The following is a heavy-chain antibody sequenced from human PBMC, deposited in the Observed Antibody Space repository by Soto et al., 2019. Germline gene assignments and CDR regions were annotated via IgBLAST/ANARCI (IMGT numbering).Heavy chain of an antibody. CDR2: IWYDGSNK. D-gene: IGHD6-13*01. Sequence: QVQLVESGGGVVQPGRSLRLSCAASGFTFSSYGMHWVRQAPGKGLEWVAVIWYDGSNKYYADSVKGRFTISRDNSKNSLYLQMNSLRAENTAVYYCARGQSETQLVRRVYYGMDVWGQGTTVTISS. J-gene: IGHJ6*02. CDR3: ARGQSETQLVRRVYYGMDV. CDR1: GFTFSSYG. V-gene: IGHV3-33*01.